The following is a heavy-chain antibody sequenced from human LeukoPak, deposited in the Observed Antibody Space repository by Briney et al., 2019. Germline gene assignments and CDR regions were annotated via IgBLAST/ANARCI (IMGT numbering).Heavy chain of an antibody. V-gene: IGHV4-59*01. CDR3: ARDWGPSGWYGGFDY. CDR2: IYYSGST. Sequence: PSETLSLTCTVSGGSISSYYWSWIRQPPGKGLEWIGYIYYSGSTNYNPSLKSRVAISVDTSKNQFSLKLSSVTAADTAEYYCARDWGPSGWYGGFDYWGQGTLVTVSS. CDR1: GGSISSYY. D-gene: IGHD2-15*01. J-gene: IGHJ4*02.